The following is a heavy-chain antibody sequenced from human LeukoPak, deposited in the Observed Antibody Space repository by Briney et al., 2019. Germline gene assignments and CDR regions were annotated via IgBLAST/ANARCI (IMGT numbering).Heavy chain of an antibody. V-gene: IGHV4-59*01. J-gene: IGHJ3*02. D-gene: IGHD2-8*01. CDR1: GGSISSYY. Sequence: SETLSLTCTVSGGSISSYYWSWIRQPPGKGLEWIGYIYYSGSTNYNPSLKSRVTISVDTSKNQFSLKLSSVTAADTAVYHCASAIMGDAFDIWGQGTMVTVSS. CDR3: ASAIMGDAFDI. CDR2: IYYSGST.